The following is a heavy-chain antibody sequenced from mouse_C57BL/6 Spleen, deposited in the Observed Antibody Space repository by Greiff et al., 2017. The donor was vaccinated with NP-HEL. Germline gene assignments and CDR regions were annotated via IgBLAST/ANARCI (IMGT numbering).Heavy chain of an antibody. CDR1: GYTFTSYG. CDR3: ANYNDSGLGAMDY. J-gene: IGHJ4*01. D-gene: IGHD1-1*01. Sequence: QVHVKQSGAELARPGASVKLSCKASGYTFTSYGISWVKQRTGQGLEWIGEIYPRSGNTYYNEKLTGKATLTADKSSSTAYMELRSLTSEDSAVYFCANYNDSGLGAMDYWGQGTSVTVSS. V-gene: IGHV1-81*01. CDR2: IYPRSGNT.